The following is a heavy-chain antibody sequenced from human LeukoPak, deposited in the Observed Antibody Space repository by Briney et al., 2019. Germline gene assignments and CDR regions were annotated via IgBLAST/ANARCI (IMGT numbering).Heavy chain of an antibody. D-gene: IGHD6-13*01. CDR3: ARRGYSSSSY. CDR1: GGSISSSSYY. CDR2: IYYSGST. Sequence: PSETLSLTCTVSGGSISSSSYYWGWIRQPPGKGLEWIGSIYYSGSTNYNPSLKSRVTISVDTSKNQFSLKLSSVTAADTAVYYCARRGYSSSSYWGQGTLVTVSS. V-gene: IGHV4-39*01. J-gene: IGHJ4*02.